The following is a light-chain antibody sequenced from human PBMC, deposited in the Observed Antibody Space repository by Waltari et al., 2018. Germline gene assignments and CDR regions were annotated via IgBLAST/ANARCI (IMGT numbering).Light chain of an antibody. CDR2: DVN. J-gene: IGLJ2*01. CDR3: SSYTASGTLV. Sequence: QSALTQPASVSESPGQSITISCPATSSDVIPYNYVSWYQQHPGTAPKLLIYDVNNRPSGGAERFSGSKSGNAASLTISRLQAEDEADYYCSSYTASGTLVFGGGTRLTVL. CDR1: SSDVIPYNY. V-gene: IGLV2-14*03.